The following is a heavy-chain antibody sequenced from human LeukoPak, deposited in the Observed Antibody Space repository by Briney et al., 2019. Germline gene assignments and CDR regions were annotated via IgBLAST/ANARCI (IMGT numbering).Heavy chain of an antibody. CDR2: IYYSGST. D-gene: IGHD3-10*01. V-gene: IGHV4-59*01. J-gene: IGHJ4*02. CDR1: GGSISSYY. Sequence: PSETLSLTCTVSGGSISSYYWSWIRQPPGKGLEWIGYIYYSGSTNYNPSLKSRVTISVDTSKNQFSLKLSSVTAADTAVYYCARQPVEVRGVIYFDYWGQGTLVTVSS. CDR3: ARQPVEVRGVIYFDY.